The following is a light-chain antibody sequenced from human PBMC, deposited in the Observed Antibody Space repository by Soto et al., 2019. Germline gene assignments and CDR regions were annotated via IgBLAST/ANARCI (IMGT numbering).Light chain of an antibody. CDR2: GAS. CDR3: QQYGSSPLVT. CDR1: QSVSSSY. Sequence: IVLTQSPGTLSLSPGERATLSCRASQSVSSSYLAWYQQKPGQAPRLLIYGASSRATGIPDRFSGSGSGTDFTLTISRLEPEEFAVYYCQQYGSSPLVTFGPGTKVDIK. J-gene: IGKJ3*01. V-gene: IGKV3-20*01.